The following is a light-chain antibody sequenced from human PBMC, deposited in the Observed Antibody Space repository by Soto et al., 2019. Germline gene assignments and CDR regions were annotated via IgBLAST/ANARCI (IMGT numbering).Light chain of an antibody. Sequence: QSALTQPASVSGSPGQSITISCTGTSSDVGAYNSVSWYQQNPGKAPKLMIFEVSNRPSGISNRFSGSKSGNTASLTISGLQAEDEADYYCSSYTTSTSVVFGGGTQLTVL. CDR2: EVS. CDR1: SSDVGAYNS. CDR3: SSYTTSTSVV. V-gene: IGLV2-14*01. J-gene: IGLJ2*01.